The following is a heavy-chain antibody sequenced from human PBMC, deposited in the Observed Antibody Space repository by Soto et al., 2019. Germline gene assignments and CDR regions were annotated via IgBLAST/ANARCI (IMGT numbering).Heavy chain of an antibody. Sequence: KQSPTLSLTCAVYGGSFSGYYWSWIRQPPGKGLEWIGEINHSGSTNYNPSLKSRVTISVDTSKNQFSLKLSSVTAADTAVYYCARGRSNWIDPWGQGTLVTVSS. CDR3: ARGRSNWIDP. CDR2: INHSGST. CDR1: GGSFSGYY. V-gene: IGHV4-34*01. J-gene: IGHJ5*02.